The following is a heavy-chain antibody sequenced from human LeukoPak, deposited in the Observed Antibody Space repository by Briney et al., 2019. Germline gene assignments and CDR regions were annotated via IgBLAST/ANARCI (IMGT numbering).Heavy chain of an antibody. CDR1: GFTFSSYA. Sequence: GGSLRLSCAASGFTFSSYAMHWVRQAPGKGLEWVAVISYDGSNKYYADSVKGRFTISRDNSKNTLYLQMNSLRAEDTAVYYCARSMAAAGLPSYYYGMDVWGQGTTVTVSS. V-gene: IGHV3-30-3*01. D-gene: IGHD6-13*01. CDR3: ARSMAAAGLPSYYYGMDV. CDR2: ISYDGSNK. J-gene: IGHJ6*02.